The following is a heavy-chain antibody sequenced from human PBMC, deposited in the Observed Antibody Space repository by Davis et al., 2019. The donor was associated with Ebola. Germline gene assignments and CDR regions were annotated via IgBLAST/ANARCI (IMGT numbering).Heavy chain of an antibody. J-gene: IGHJ6*04. Sequence: HTGGSLRLSCAASGFTFSSYWMHWVRQAPGKGLVWVSRINSDGSSTSYADSVKGRFTISRDNAKNTLYLQKNSLRVEDTAVYYCAKGSVTIFGVAPDYYGMDVWGKGTTVTVSS. CDR3: AKGSVTIFGVAPDYYGMDV. D-gene: IGHD3-3*01. V-gene: IGHV3-74*01. CDR1: GFTFSSYW. CDR2: INSDGSST.